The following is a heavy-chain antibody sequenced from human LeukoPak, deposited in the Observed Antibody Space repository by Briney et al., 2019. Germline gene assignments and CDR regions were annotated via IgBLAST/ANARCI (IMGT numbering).Heavy chain of an antibody. Sequence: PSETLTLTCTVSGDSMTSSNHYWVWIRQPPGKGLEWIGSIYYGGSTYYNPSLKSRVTISQDPSKNQFSLKVNIVTAAGTAVYHCARRSHCTGDSCYPVWGQRTTVTVSS. J-gene: IGHJ6*02. D-gene: IGHD2-15*01. CDR3: ARRSHCTGDSCYPV. CDR1: GDSMTSSNHY. V-gene: IGHV4-39*01. CDR2: IYYGGST.